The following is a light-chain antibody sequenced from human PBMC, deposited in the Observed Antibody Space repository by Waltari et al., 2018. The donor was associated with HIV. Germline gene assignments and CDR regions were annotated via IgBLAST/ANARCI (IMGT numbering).Light chain of an antibody. Sequence: EIVLTQSPGTLSLSPGERATLSCRARQSVSTNYLAWYQQKPGQAARLLISGAFSRATDIPDRFSGTGSGTDFTLTISRLEPEDFAVYYCQQYGSSPITFGQGTRLEIK. CDR1: QSVSTNY. J-gene: IGKJ5*01. V-gene: IGKV3-20*01. CDR3: QQYGSSPIT. CDR2: GAF.